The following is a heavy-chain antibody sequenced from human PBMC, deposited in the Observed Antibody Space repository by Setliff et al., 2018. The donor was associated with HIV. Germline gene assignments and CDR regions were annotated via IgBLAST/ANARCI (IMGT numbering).Heavy chain of an antibody. D-gene: IGHD1-1*01. CDR2: IYSSGNT. J-gene: IGHJ4*02. V-gene: IGHV4-61*02. CDR3: ASGGDGYNPGGGTFDH. Sequence: SETLSLTCTVSGVSINSGNYYWGWIRQPAGKRLEWIGRIYSSGNTNYNPSLKSRVTISADTSKNQFSLRLKSVTAADTAVYYCASGGDGYNPGGGTFDHWGQGTLVTVS. CDR1: GVSINSGNYY.